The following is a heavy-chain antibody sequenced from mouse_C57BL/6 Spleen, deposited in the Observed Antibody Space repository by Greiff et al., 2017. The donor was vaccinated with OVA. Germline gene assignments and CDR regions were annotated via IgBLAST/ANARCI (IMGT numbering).Heavy chain of an antibody. V-gene: IGHV1-82*01. D-gene: IGHD5-1*01. CDR3: AGDLWFAY. CDR1: GYAFSSSW. Sequence: VQLQQSGPELVKPGASVKLSCKASGYAFSSSWMNWVKQRPGKGLEWIGRIYPGDGDTNYNGKFKGKATLTADKSSSTAYMQLSRLTSEDTAVYFCAGDLWFAYWGQGTLVTVSA. CDR2: IYPGDGDT. J-gene: IGHJ3*01.